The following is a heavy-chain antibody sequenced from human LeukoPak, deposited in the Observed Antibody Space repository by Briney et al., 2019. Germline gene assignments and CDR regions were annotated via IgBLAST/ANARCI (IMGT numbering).Heavy chain of an antibody. CDR3: ARAMVRGVIKSPLFDY. CDR2: INHSGST. CDR1: GGSFSGYY. V-gene: IGHV4-34*01. Sequence: SETLSLTCAVYGGSFSGYYWSWIRQPPGKGLEWIGEINHSGSTNYNPSLKSRVTISVDTSKNQFSLKLSSVTAADTAVYYCARAMVRGVIKSPLFDYWGQGTLDTVSS. D-gene: IGHD3-10*01. J-gene: IGHJ4*02.